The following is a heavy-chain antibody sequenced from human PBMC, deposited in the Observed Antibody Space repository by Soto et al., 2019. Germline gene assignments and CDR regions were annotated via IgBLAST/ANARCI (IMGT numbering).Heavy chain of an antibody. CDR3: AATTRGWALFDY. J-gene: IGHJ4*02. Sequence: GRSLRLSCAASGFTFSSYWMHWVRQAPGKGLVWVSRINSDGSSTSYADSVKGRFTISRDNAKNTLYLQMNSLRAEDTAVYYCAATTRGWALFDYWGQGTLVTVSS. CDR1: GFTFSSYW. V-gene: IGHV3-74*01. D-gene: IGHD6-19*01. CDR2: INSDGSST.